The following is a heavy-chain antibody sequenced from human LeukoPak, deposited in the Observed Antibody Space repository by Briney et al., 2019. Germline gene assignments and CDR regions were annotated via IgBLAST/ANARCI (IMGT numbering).Heavy chain of an antibody. D-gene: IGHD1-26*01. J-gene: IGHJ2*01. CDR3: ARYRNIVGATFRFFDL. Sequence: TSETLSLTCTVSGGSISSSSYYWGWIRQPPGKGLEWIGSIYYSGSTYYNPSLKSRVTISVDTSKNQFSLKLSSVTAADTAVYYCARYRNIVGATFRFFDLWGRGTLVTVSS. CDR1: GGSISSSSYY. V-gene: IGHV4-39*07. CDR2: IYYSGST.